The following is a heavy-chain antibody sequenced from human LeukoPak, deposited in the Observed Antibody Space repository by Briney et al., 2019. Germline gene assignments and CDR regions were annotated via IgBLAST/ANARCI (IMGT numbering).Heavy chain of an antibody. D-gene: IGHD2-15*01. J-gene: IGHJ4*02. CDR1: EFTFSSYA. CDR3: AKARGGYCSAGSCLGDY. CDR2: ISDGGGST. Sequence: GGSLRLSCAASEFTFSSYAMSWVRQAPGKGLEWVSAISDGGGSTYYAGSVKGRFTISRDNSKNTLYLQMNSLRAEDTAVYYCAKARGGYCSAGSCLGDYWGQGTLVTVSS. V-gene: IGHV3-23*01.